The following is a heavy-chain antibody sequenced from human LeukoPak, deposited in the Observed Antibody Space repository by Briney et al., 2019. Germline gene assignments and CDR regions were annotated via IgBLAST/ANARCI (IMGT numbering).Heavy chain of an antibody. D-gene: IGHD1-7*01. CDR1: GFTFSSYA. Sequence: GGSLRLSCAASGFTFSSYAMSWVRQAPGKGLEWVSAISGSGGSTYYADSVKGRFTISRDNSKNALYLQMNSLRAEDTAVYYCAKDSSGELELPGFFDYWGQGTLVTVSS. J-gene: IGHJ4*02. CDR3: AKDSSGELELPGFFDY. CDR2: ISGSGGST. V-gene: IGHV3-23*01.